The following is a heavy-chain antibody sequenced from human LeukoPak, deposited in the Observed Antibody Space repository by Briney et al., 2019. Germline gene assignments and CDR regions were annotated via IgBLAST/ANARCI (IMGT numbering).Heavy chain of an antibody. V-gene: IGHV3-7*03. CDR1: GFTFSSYW. Sequence: GGSLRLSCAASGFTFSSYWMSWVRQAPGKGLEWVANIKQDGSEKYYVDSVKGRFTISRDNSKNTLYLQMNSLRAEDTAVYYCAKDGKTRNWNYFQAKPVYWGQGTLVTVSS. J-gene: IGHJ4*02. CDR2: IKQDGSEK. CDR3: AKDGKTRNWNYFQAKPVY. D-gene: IGHD1-7*01.